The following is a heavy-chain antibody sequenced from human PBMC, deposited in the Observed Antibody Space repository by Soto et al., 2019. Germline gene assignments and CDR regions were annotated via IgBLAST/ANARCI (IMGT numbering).Heavy chain of an antibody. CDR1: GYTFSKYA. J-gene: IGHJ5*02. CDR3: AREMLTTGNTRVNWLDP. CDR2: ISGDNGDT. D-gene: IGHD1-1*01. Sequence: QVQLLQSGPEVKKPGASVKVSCKTSGYTFSKYAINWVRQAPGEGLEWMGSISGDNGDTNYAESLQGRVTMTTDTSTGTVYRELRSLRSDDTAVYYCAREMLTTGNTRVNWLDPGGQGSLVTVSS. V-gene: IGHV1-18*01.